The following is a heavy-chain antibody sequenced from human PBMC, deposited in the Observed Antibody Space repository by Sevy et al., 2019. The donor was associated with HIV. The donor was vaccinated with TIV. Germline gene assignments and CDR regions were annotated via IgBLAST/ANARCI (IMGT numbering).Heavy chain of an antibody. D-gene: IGHD5-18*01. CDR1: GLTFSSDS. J-gene: IGHJ4*02. CDR2: ISSSSRTI. V-gene: IGHV3-48*02. Sequence: GGCLRLSCVVSGLTFSSDSMNWVRQAPGKGLEWLAYISSSSRTIYYADSVEGRFTISRDNDKKSVFLQMNNLRDEDSATYCARDVDTPFVRSFDSWGQGTLVTVSS. CDR3: ARDVDTPFVRSFDS.